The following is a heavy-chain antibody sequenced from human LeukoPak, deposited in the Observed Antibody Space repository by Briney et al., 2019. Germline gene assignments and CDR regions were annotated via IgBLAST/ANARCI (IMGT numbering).Heavy chain of an antibody. Sequence: PSETLSLTCTVSGGSISSYYWSWIRQPPGTGLEWIGYIYYSGSTNYNPSLKSRVTISVDTSKNQFSLKLSSVTAADTAVYYCARRIAAAGTACFDYWGQGTLVTVSS. CDR2: IYYSGST. J-gene: IGHJ4*02. CDR1: GGSISSYY. CDR3: ARRIAAAGTACFDY. D-gene: IGHD6-13*01. V-gene: IGHV4-59*08.